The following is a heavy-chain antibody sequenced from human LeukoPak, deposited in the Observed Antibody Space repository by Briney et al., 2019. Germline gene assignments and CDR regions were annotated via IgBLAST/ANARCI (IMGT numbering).Heavy chain of an antibody. D-gene: IGHD4-11*01. CDR3: ARVLPSKVFDY. Sequence: GESLRLSCAASGFTFSSYSMNWVRQAPGKGLEWVSSISSSSSYIYYADSVKGRFTISRDNAKNSLYLQMNSLRAEDTAVYYCARVLPSKVFDYWGQGTLVTVSS. CDR2: ISSSSSYI. J-gene: IGHJ4*02. V-gene: IGHV3-21*01. CDR1: GFTFSSYS.